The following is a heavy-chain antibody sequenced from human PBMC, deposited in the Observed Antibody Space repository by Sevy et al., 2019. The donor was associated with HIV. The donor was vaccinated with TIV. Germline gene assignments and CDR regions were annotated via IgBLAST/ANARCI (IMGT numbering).Heavy chain of an antibody. Sequence: ASVKVSCKVSGYTLTELSMHWVRQAPGKGLEWMGGFDPEDGETIYAQKFQGRVIMTEDTSTDTAYMELSSLRSEDTAVYYCATEAITMVRGVIITSPFDYWGQGTLVTVSS. V-gene: IGHV1-24*01. CDR3: ATEAITMVRGVIITSPFDY. J-gene: IGHJ4*02. D-gene: IGHD3-10*01. CDR2: FDPEDGET. CDR1: GYTLTELS.